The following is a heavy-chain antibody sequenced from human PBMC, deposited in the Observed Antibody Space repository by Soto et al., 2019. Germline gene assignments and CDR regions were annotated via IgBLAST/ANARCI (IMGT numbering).Heavy chain of an antibody. J-gene: IGHJ4*02. D-gene: IGHD3-9*01. Sequence: PSETLSLTCAVYGGSFSGYYWSWIRQPPGKGLEWIGEINHSGSTNYNPSLKSRVTISVDTSKNQFSLKLSSVTAADTAVYYCARGYFDWQFDYWGQGTLVTVSS. CDR1: GGSFSGYY. CDR3: ARGYFDWQFDY. CDR2: INHSGST. V-gene: IGHV4-34*01.